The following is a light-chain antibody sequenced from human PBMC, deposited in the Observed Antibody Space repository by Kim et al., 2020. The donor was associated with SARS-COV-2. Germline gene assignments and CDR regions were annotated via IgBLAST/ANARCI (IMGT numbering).Light chain of an antibody. CDR2: KND. CDR3: QAWDSSAAV. CDR1: KWGDKY. J-gene: IGLJ2*01. Sequence: GAPGKTASSTGAGEKWGDKYELGYQQKPGQAPVLVMFKNDKGPSGISQRFAGSNSGNTAILTISGTRTIDEADYYCQAWDSSAAVFGGGTQLTVL. V-gene: IGLV3-1*01.